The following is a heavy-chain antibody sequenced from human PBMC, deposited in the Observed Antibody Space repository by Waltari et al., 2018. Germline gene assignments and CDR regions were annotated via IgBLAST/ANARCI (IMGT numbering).Heavy chain of an antibody. J-gene: IGHJ3*02. Sequence: QITLKESGPTLVKPTQTLTLTCTFSGFSLSTSGVGVGWIRQPPGKALEWLALIYWNDDKRYSPSLKSRLTITKDTSKNQVVLTMTNMDPVDTATYYCAHSPSSSWYHGKGNDDAFDIWGQGTMVTVSS. CDR2: IYWNDDK. V-gene: IGHV2-5*01. CDR3: AHSPSSSWYHGKGNDDAFDI. D-gene: IGHD6-13*01. CDR1: GFSLSTSGVG.